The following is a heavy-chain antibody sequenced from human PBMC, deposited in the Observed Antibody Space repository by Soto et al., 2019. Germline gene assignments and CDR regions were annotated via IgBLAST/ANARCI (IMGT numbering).Heavy chain of an antibody. Sequence: PSETLSLTCTVSGGSISSGVYYWSWIRKHPGKGLEWIGYIYYSGSTNYNPSLKSRVTISVDTSKNQFSLKLSSVTAADTAVYYCARAAAGGFGDYVTLIYDYWGQGTLVTVSS. CDR3: ARAAAGGFGDYVTLIYDY. CDR1: GGSISSGVYY. V-gene: IGHV4-61*08. D-gene: IGHD4-17*01. J-gene: IGHJ4*02. CDR2: IYYSGST.